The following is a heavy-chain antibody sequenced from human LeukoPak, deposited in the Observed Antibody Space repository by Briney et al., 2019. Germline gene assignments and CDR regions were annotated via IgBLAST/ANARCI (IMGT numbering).Heavy chain of an antibody. CDR2: ISTTGST. CDR3: GRAPYGPLDH. V-gene: IGHV4-61*02. Sequence: PSETLSLTCTVSGDSISSGSYFWSWIRQPAGKGLEWIGRISTTGSTNYNPSLMSRISISAVTSKNQFSLSLTSVTAADTAVYYCGRAPYGPLDHWGQGILVTVSS. CDR1: GDSISSGSYF. J-gene: IGHJ4*02. D-gene: IGHD3-10*01.